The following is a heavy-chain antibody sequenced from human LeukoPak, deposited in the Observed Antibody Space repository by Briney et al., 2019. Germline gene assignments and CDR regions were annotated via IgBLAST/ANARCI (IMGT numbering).Heavy chain of an antibody. V-gene: IGHV4-34*01. Sequence: SETLSLTCAVYGGPFSGYYWSWIRQPPGKGPEWIGEINHSGSTNYNPSLKSRVTISVDTSKNQFSLKLSSVTAADTAVYYCARGFYDILTGPDGGYFDYWGQGTLVTVSS. CDR1: GGPFSGYY. CDR3: ARGFYDILTGPDGGYFDY. CDR2: INHSGST. J-gene: IGHJ4*02. D-gene: IGHD3-9*01.